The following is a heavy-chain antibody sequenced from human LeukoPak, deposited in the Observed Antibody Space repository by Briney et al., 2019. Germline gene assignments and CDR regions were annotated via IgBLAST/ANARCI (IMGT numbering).Heavy chain of an antibody. CDR1: GYTFTGYY. CDR3: ARTRIAAAGPDY. J-gene: IGHJ4*02. CDR2: INPNSGGT. D-gene: IGHD6-13*01. V-gene: IGHV1-2*02. Sequence: ASVKVSCKASGYTFTGYYMHWVRQAPGQGPEWMGWINPNSGGTNYAQKFQGRVTMTRDTSISTAYMELSRLRSDDTAVYYCARTRIAAAGPDYWGQGTLVTASS.